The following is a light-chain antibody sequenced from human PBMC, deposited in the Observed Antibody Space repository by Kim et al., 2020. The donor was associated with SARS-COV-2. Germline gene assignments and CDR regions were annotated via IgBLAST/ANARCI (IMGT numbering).Light chain of an antibody. V-gene: IGKV1-5*03. CDR1: QSVNPW. J-gene: IGKJ2*01. CDR3: QQYHSGYT. Sequence: LSASMGDRVTITGRASQSVNPWLAWYQQKPGKAPKLLIYKTSSLESGVPSRFSGSGSGTEFTLPISSLQPDDFATDYCQQYHSGYTFGQGTKLEI. CDR2: KTS.